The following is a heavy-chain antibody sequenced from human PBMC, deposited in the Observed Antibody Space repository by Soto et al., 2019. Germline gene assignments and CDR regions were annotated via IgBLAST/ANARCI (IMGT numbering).Heavy chain of an antibody. Sequence: GGSLRLSCAASGFPFSFYSMSWVRQAPGKGLEWISYISWNSGSIGYADSVKGRFTISRDNAKNSLYLQMNSLRAEDTALYYCAKDFYSYVLDAFDIWGQGTMVTVSS. V-gene: IGHV3-9*01. CDR2: ISWNSGSI. CDR3: AKDFYSYVLDAFDI. J-gene: IGHJ3*02. CDR1: GFPFSFYS. D-gene: IGHD3-22*01.